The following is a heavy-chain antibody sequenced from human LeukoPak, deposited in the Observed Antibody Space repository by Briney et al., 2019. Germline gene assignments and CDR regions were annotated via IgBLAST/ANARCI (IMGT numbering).Heavy chain of an antibody. CDR3: ARDIYSYGPFFDY. D-gene: IGHD5-18*01. CDR1: GGSIRSYY. CDR2: IYYSGST. J-gene: IGHJ4*02. V-gene: IGHV4-59*01. Sequence: PSETLSLTCTVSGGSIRSYYWSWIRQPPGKGLEWIGYIYYSGSTNYNPSLKSRVTISVDTSKNQFSLKLSSVTAADTAVYYCARDIYSYGPFFDYWGQGTLVTVSS.